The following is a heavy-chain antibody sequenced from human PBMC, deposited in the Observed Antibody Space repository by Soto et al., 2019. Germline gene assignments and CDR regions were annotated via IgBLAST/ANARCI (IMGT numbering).Heavy chain of an antibody. CDR3: ARVSRSGNTGYAFDS. Sequence: EVQLVESGGGLVQPGGSLRLSCAASAFTLSNFWMSWVRQAPGKGLEWVANINQDGSEKYYVDYVKGRFTVSRDNAKNSRSLQMSSLRAEDTALYYCARVSRSGNTGYAFDSWGQGTLVTVSS. CDR2: INQDGSEK. V-gene: IGHV3-7*01. D-gene: IGHD5-12*01. CDR1: AFTLSNFW. J-gene: IGHJ4*02.